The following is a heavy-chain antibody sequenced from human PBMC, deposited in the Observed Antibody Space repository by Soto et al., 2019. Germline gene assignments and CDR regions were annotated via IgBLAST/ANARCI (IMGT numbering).Heavy chain of an antibody. CDR3: ARGLGDIVATMLAFDI. Sequence: QVQLVQSGAEVKKPGASVKVSCKASGYTFTSYAMHWVRQAPGQRLEWMGWINAGNGNTKYSQKFQGRVTITRDTSASTAYMELSSLRSEDTAVYYCARGLGDIVATMLAFDIWGQGTMVTVSS. CDR1: GYTFTSYA. CDR2: INAGNGNT. D-gene: IGHD5-12*01. J-gene: IGHJ3*02. V-gene: IGHV1-3*01.